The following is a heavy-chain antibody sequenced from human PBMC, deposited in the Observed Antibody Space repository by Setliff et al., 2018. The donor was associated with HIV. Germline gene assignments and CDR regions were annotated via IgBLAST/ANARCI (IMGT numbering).Heavy chain of an antibody. CDR1: GFTFSSYG. Sequence: GGSLRLSCAASGFTFSSYGMNWVRQAPGKGPEWVSVIYSGGSTYYADSVKGRFTISRDNSKNTLYLQMNSLRAEDTAVYYCARWRWEQSEFDHWGQGNQVTVSS. J-gene: IGHJ4*02. D-gene: IGHD1-1*01. CDR3: ARWRWEQSEFDH. CDR2: IYSGGST. V-gene: IGHV3-53*01.